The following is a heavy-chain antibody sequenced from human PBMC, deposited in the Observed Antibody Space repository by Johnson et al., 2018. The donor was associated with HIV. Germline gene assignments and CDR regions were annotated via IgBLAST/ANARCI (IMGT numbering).Heavy chain of an antibody. Sequence: VQLVESGGGVVQPGGSLRLSCAASGFTFSSYGMHWVRQAPGKGLEWVAVIWYDGSNKYYADSVKGRFTISRDNSKNKLYLQMKSLKTEDTAVYYCTTDANWNYGQGAFDVWGQGTTVTVSS. J-gene: IGHJ3*01. CDR1: GFTFSSYG. CDR3: TTDANWNYGQGAFDV. D-gene: IGHD1-7*01. V-gene: IGHV3-33*01. CDR2: IWYDGSNK.